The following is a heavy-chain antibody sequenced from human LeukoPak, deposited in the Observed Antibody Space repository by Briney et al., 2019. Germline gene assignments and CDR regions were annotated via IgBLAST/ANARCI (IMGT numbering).Heavy chain of an antibody. J-gene: IGHJ4*02. D-gene: IGHD5-12*01. CDR2: IYSSGSA. Sequence: SDTLSFTCSVSGGSISPYYWSWIRQPPGKGLEWIGYIYSSGSANYNPSLKSRVTISVDTSKNHFSLKLSSVTAADTAVYYCARMGGYSGYATHWGQGTLVTVSS. CDR3: ARMGGYSGYATH. V-gene: IGHV4-59*08. CDR1: GGSISPYY.